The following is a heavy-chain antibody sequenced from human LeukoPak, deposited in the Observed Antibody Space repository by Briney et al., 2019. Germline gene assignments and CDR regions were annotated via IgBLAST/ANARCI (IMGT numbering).Heavy chain of an antibody. CDR2: ISYDGSNK. V-gene: IGHV3-30-3*01. D-gene: IGHD6-6*01. Sequence: GGSLRLSCAASGFTFSSYAMHWVRQAPGKGLEWVAVISYDGSNKYYADSVKGRFTISRDNSKNTLYLQMSSLRAEDTAVYYCARSSYSSSSSVWGQGTMVTVSS. CDR3: ARSSYSSSSSV. J-gene: IGHJ3*01. CDR1: GFTFSSYA.